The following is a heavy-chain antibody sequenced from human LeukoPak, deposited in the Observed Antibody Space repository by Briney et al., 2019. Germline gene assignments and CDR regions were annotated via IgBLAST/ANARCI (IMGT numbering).Heavy chain of an antibody. Sequence: GASVKVSCKASGYTFTGYYMHWVRQAPGRGPEWMGWINPNSGGTNYAQKFQGRVTMTRDTSISTAYMELSRLRSDDTAVYYCARGGVLRYFDWLLYISTAFDYWGQGTLVTVSS. CDR3: ARGGVLRYFDWLLYISTAFDY. CDR1: GYTFTGYY. J-gene: IGHJ4*02. CDR2: INPNSGGT. D-gene: IGHD3-9*01. V-gene: IGHV1-2*02.